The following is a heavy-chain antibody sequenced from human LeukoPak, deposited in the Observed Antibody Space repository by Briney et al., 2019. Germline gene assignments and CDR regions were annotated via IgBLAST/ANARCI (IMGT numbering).Heavy chain of an antibody. CDR3: AKLLVATITGGFDY. CDR2: ISYDGSNK. Sequence: GGSLRLSCAASGFTFSRYGMHWVRQAPGKGLEWVAVISYDGSNKYYADSVKGRFTISRDNSKNTLYLQMNSLRAEDTAVYYCAKLLVATITGGFDYWGQGTLVTVSP. V-gene: IGHV3-30*18. J-gene: IGHJ4*02. CDR1: GFTFSRYG. D-gene: IGHD5-12*01.